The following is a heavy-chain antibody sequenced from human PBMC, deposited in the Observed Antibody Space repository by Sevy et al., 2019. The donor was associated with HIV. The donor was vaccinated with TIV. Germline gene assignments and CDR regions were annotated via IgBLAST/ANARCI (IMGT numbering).Heavy chain of an antibody. CDR1: GFTFSSYA. D-gene: IGHD3-10*01. CDR3: AKVYYYDSGTVIPRGMDV. CDR2: ISGGGFST. Sequence: GGSLRLSCAASGFTFSSYAMSWVRQAPGKGLEWVSVISGGGFSTNYAGSVKGRFTISRDISKSPLYLQMNSLRAEDTAVYYCAKVYYYDSGTVIPRGMDVWGQGTTVTVSS. V-gene: IGHV3-23*01. J-gene: IGHJ6*02.